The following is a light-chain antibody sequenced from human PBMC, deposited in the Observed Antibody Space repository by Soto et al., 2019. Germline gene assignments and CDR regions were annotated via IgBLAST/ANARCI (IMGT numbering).Light chain of an antibody. V-gene: IGKV1-39*01. CDR3: QQYGSSRT. J-gene: IGKJ1*01. CDR1: QTISIF. Sequence: DIQMTQSPSSLSASVGHRVTFTCRASQTISIFLNWVKQKPGKAPKLLISPASSLQSGVPSRCSGSGSGTDFILSTSRLEPEDFAVYYCQQYGSSRTFGQGTKVAIK. CDR2: PAS.